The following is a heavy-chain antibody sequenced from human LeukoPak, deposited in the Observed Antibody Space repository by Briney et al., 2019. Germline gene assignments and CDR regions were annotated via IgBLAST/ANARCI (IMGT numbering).Heavy chain of an antibody. CDR1: GFTFSTFW. V-gene: IGHV3-7*01. D-gene: IGHD6-13*01. Sequence: GGSLRLSCAASGFTFSTFWMGWVRQVPGKGLEWVANINQGGSAQYYVDSVKGRFTISRDNAENALYLQMNSLRAEDTAVYFCARGISAPDIFFDSWGQGTLVTVSS. J-gene: IGHJ4*02. CDR2: INQGGSAQ. CDR3: ARGISAPDIFFDS.